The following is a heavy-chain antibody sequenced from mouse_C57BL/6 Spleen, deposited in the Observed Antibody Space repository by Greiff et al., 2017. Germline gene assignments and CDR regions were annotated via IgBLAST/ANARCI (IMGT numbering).Heavy chain of an antibody. D-gene: IGHD2-2*01. CDR3: ARPTMVTTGWYFDV. V-gene: IGHV5-6*02. J-gene: IGHJ1*03. Sequence: DVKLVESGGDLVKPGGSLKLSCAASGFTFSSYGMSWVRQTPDKRLEWVATISSGGSYTYYPDSVKGRFTISRDNAKNTLYLQMSSLKSEDTAMYYCARPTMVTTGWYFDVWGTGTTVTVSS. CDR1: GFTFSSYG. CDR2: ISSGGSYT.